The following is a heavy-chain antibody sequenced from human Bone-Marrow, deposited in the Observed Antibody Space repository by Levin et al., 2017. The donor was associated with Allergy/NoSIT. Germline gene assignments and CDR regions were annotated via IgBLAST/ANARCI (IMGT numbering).Heavy chain of an antibody. Sequence: SETLSLTCAVYGGSFSGYYWSWIRQPPGKGLEWIGEINHSGSTNYNPSLKSRVTISVDTSKNQFSLKLSSVTAADTAVYYCARGQILPKYCSSTSCYNQYCLGWFDPWGQGTLVTVSS. CDR1: GGSFSGYY. D-gene: IGHD2-2*02. CDR3: ARGQILPKYCSSTSCYNQYCLGWFDP. CDR2: INHSGST. J-gene: IGHJ5*02. V-gene: IGHV4-34*01.